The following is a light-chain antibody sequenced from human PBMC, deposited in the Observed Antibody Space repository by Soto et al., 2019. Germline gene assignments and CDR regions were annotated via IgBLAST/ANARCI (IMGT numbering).Light chain of an antibody. CDR3: CSYAGSRVV. CDR2: DVT. J-gene: IGLJ2*01. V-gene: IGLV2-11*01. Sequence: QSALTQPRSVSGSPGQSVTISCTGTSSDFGGYNSVSWYQHHPGKAPKLMIYDVTKRPSGVPDRFSGSKSGNTASLTISGLQAEDEADYYCCSYAGSRVVFGGGTKVTVL. CDR1: SSDFGGYNS.